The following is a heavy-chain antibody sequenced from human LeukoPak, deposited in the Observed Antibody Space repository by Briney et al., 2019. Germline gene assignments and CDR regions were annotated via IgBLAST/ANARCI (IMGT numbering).Heavy chain of an antibody. V-gene: IGHV1-2*02. CDR2: INPNSGGT. CDR3: ARDREDIVLMVYAIPETPFDY. D-gene: IGHD2-8*01. Sequence: ASVKVSCKASGYTFTGYYMHWVRQAPGQGLEWMGWINPNSGGTNYAQKFQGRVTMTRDTSISTAYMELSRLRSDDTAVYYCARDREDIVLMVYAIPETPFDYWGQGTLVTVSS. CDR1: GYTFTGYY. J-gene: IGHJ4*02.